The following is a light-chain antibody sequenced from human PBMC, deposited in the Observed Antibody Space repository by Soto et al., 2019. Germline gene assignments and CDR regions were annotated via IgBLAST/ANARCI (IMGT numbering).Light chain of an antibody. CDR1: QNIKDY. CDR3: QQYNTWPRT. Sequence: EIVMTQSPATLSMSPGERATLSCRASQNIKDYLAWFQQKPGQAPRLLIYGASTRATAIPARFSGSGSGTEVTLSISSLQSEDFAVYYCQQYNTWPRTFGQGTKVETK. J-gene: IGKJ1*01. V-gene: IGKV3-15*01. CDR2: GAS.